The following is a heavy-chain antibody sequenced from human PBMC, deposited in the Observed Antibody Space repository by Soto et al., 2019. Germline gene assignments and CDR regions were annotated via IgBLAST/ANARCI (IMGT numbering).Heavy chain of an antibody. J-gene: IGHJ6*02. D-gene: IGHD3-10*01. CDR1: GGSFSGYY. V-gene: IGHV4-34*01. CDR2: INHSGST. CDR3: ARGRRKGSGSYYYYYYGMDV. Sequence: SETLSLTCAVYGGSFSGYYWSWIRQPPGKGLEWIGEINHSGSTNYNPSLKSRVTISVDTSKNQFSLKLSSVTAADTAVYYCARGRRKGSGSYYYYYYGMDVWGQGTTVTVSS.